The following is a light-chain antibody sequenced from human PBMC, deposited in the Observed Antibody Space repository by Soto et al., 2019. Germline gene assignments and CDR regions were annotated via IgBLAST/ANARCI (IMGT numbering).Light chain of an antibody. CDR1: SSDVGGYNH. V-gene: IGLV2-14*01. J-gene: IGLJ1*01. Sequence: QSGLTQPASVSGSPGQSITISCTGTSSDVGGYNHVSWYQIHPGKAPKLIIYEVTSRPSGVSYRFSGSKSGNAASLTISGLQAEDEADYYCSSYASSSSYVFGGGTKVTVL. CDR2: EVT. CDR3: SSYASSSSYV.